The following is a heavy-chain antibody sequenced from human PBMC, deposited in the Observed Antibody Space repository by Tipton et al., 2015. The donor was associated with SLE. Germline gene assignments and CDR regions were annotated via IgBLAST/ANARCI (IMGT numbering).Heavy chain of an antibody. CDR2: IFYSGST. CDR1: GGSVSSSYYY. V-gene: IGHV4-61*01. Sequence: LRLSCTVSGGSVSSSYYYWSWVRQPPGKGLEWIGYIFYSGSTNYNPSLKSRVTISVDTSKNQFSLKLNSVTAADTAVYYCARVDSSGWPCFDYWGQASLVTVSS. J-gene: IGHJ4*02. CDR3: ARVDSSGWPCFDY. D-gene: IGHD6-19*01.